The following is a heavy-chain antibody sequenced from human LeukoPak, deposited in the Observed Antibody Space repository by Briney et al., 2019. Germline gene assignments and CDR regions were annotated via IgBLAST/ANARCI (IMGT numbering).Heavy chain of an antibody. J-gene: IGHJ3*02. CDR3: ARDLPGQYGFDI. CDR1: GGSISSYY. D-gene: IGHD1-14*01. Sequence: SETLSLTCTVSGGSISSYYWSWIRQPAGKGLEWIGRVFTSGSTEYNPSFKSRVTISVDTSKKQVSLRLSSVTAADTAVYYCARDLPGQYGFDIWGQGTMVTVSS. CDR2: VFTSGST. V-gene: IGHV4-4*07.